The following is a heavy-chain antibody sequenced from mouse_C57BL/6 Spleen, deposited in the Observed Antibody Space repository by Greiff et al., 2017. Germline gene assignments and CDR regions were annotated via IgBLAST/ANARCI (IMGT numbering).Heavy chain of an antibody. CDR1: GYTFTSYW. CDR2: IDPTSGGT. J-gene: IGHJ2*01. CDR3: ARWGDYDLDY. D-gene: IGHD2-4*01. Sequence: QVQLQQPGAELVKPGASVKLSCKASGYTFTSYWMHWVKQRPGRGLEWIGRIDPTSGGTNYNEKFKGKATLTVDKPSSTAYMQLSSLTSEDSAVYCGARWGDYDLDYWGQGTTLTVSS. V-gene: IGHV1-72*01.